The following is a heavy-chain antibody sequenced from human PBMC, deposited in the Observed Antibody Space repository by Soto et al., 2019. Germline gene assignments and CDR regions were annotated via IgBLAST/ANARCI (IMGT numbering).Heavy chain of an antibody. CDR1: GGTFSSYA. CDR3: ARDFPITMVRGVSNWYFDL. V-gene: IGHV1-69*01. CDR2: IIPIFGTA. Sequence: QVQLVQSGAEVKKPGSSVKVCCKASGGTFSSYAISWVRQAPGQGLEWMGGIIPIFGTANYAQKFQGRVTITADESTSTAYMELSNLRSEDTAVYYCARDFPITMVRGVSNWYFDLWGRGTLVSVSS. D-gene: IGHD3-10*01. J-gene: IGHJ2*01.